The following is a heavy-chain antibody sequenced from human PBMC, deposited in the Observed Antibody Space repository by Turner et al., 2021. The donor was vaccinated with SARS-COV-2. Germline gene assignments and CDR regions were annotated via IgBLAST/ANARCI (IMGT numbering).Heavy chain of an antibody. CDR2: SYYSGST. D-gene: IGHD4-17*01. Sequence: QVQLQESGPGLVKPSQTLSLTCTVAGCSISSGGYYWSWTRQHPGKGLEWIGYSYYSGSTYYDPSLKSRVTISVDTSKNQFSLKLSSVTAADTAGYYCAIDHLDPSTVTTWRGFDPWGQGTLVTVSS. CDR3: AIDHLDPSTVTTWRGFDP. CDR1: GCSISSGGYY. J-gene: IGHJ5*02. V-gene: IGHV4-31*03.